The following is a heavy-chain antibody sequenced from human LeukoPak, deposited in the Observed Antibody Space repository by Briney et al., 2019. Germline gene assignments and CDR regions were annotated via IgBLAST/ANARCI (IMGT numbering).Heavy chain of an antibody. CDR2: INPNSGGT. CDR3: ARENWNDGSVDY. D-gene: IGHD1-1*01. J-gene: IGHJ4*02. V-gene: IGHV1-2*02. Sequence: ASVKVSCKASGYTFTGYYMHWVRQAPGQGLEWMGWINPNSGGTNYAQKFQGRVTMTRDTSISTAYMELRRLRSDDTAVYYCARENWNDGSVDYRGQGTLVTVSS. CDR1: GYTFTGYY.